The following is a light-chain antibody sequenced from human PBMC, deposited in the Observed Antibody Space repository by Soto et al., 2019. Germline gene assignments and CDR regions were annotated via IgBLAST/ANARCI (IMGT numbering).Light chain of an antibody. J-gene: IGKJ1*01. V-gene: IGKV3-15*01. CDR2: GAS. Sequence: EIVMTQSPATLSVSPGERATLSCRASQSVSSNLAWYQQKPGQAPRLLIYGASTRATGIPARFSGSGSGTESTLTISSLQSEDFAVYYWQQYNDWLTWTFGQGTKVEIK. CDR3: QQYNDWLTWT. CDR1: QSVSSN.